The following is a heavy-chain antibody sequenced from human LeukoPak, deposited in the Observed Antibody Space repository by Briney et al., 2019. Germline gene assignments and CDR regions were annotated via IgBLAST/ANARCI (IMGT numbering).Heavy chain of an antibody. Sequence: QTGGSLRLSCTASGFTFGDYAMSWFRQAPGKGLEWVGFVRSKAYGGTTECAASVKGRFTISRDDSKSIAYLQMNSLKTEDTAIYYCSRDLRFSFDYWGQGTLVTVSS. D-gene: IGHD3-9*01. V-gene: IGHV3-49*03. CDR1: GFTFGDYA. CDR3: SRDLRFSFDY. CDR2: VRSKAYGGTT. J-gene: IGHJ4*02.